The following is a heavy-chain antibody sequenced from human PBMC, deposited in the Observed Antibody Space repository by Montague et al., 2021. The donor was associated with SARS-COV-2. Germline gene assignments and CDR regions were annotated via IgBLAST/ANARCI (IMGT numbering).Heavy chain of an antibody. CDR2: MYSSGTT. CDR1: GGSISSTSFF. V-gene: IGHV4-39*01. CDR3: ARSTSGWFIY. D-gene: IGHD6-19*01. Sequence: SETLSLTCSVSGGSISSTSFFWAWIRQPPGKGLEWVGSMYSSGTTYYXPSLKNRVTISGDTSRNQLSVRLSSVTAADTAVYYCARSTSGWFIYWGQGTLVTVSS. J-gene: IGHJ4*02.